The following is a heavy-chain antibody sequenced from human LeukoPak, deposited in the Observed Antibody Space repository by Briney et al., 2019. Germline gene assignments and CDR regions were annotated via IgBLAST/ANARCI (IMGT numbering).Heavy chain of an antibody. CDR3: ARGSGYYDRVLDY. V-gene: IGHV3-11*03. CDR2: ISSSGSYT. CDR1: GFTFSDYY. J-gene: IGHJ4*02. D-gene: IGHD3-22*01. Sequence: GGSLRLSCAASGFTFSDYYMSWIRQAPGKGLEWVSYISSSGSYTNYADSVKGRCTISRDNAKNSLYLQMNSLRAEDTAVYFCARGSGYYDRVLDYWGQGTLVTVSS.